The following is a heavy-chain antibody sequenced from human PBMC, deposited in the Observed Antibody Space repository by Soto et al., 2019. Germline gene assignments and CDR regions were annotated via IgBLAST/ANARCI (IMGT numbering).Heavy chain of an antibody. D-gene: IGHD3-10*01. V-gene: IGHV3-48*03. Sequence: EVQLVESGGGLVQPGGSLRLSCAASGFTFSNYEMNWVRQAPGKGLEWVSYISSSGSAIYYADSVKGRFTISRDNAKNSLYLHMNSLRAEDTAVYSCAKIGTWFWFDPWGQGTLVTVSS. CDR1: GFTFSNYE. J-gene: IGHJ5*02. CDR2: ISSSGSAI. CDR3: AKIGTWFWFDP.